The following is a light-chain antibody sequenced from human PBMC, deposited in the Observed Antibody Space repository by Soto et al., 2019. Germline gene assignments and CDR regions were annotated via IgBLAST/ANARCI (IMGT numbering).Light chain of an antibody. CDR2: DVS. CDR1: SSDVGGYSY. Sequence: QSVLTQPASVSGSPGQSITISCTGSSSDVGGYSYVSWYQQHPGKAPKLMIYDVSNRPSGVSNRFSGSKSGNTASLTISGLQAEDEAVFYCSSYTSRSTFVFRSGTKVTVL. V-gene: IGLV2-14*01. J-gene: IGLJ1*01. CDR3: SSYTSRSTFV.